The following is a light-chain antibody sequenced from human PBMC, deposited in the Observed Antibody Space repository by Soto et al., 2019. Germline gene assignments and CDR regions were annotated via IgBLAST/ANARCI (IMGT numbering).Light chain of an antibody. CDR1: ISDIGDYDY. CDR2: EVN. Sequence: QSALTQPPSASGSPGQSVTISCTGTISDIGDYDYVSWYQQHPDKAPKLIIYEVNKRPSGVPDRFSGSKSGNTASLTVSGLQADDEAVYHCSSYAGSSYLAIFGGGTKLTVL. CDR3: SSYAGSSYLAI. J-gene: IGLJ2*01. V-gene: IGLV2-8*01.